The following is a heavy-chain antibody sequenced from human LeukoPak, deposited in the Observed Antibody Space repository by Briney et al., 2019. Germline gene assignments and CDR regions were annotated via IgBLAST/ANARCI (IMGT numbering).Heavy chain of an antibody. CDR1: GFTFSSYW. V-gene: IGHV3-74*01. CDR3: AKESSGSYSFDY. CDR2: INSDGSST. J-gene: IGHJ4*02. Sequence: GGSLRLSCAASGFTFSSYWMHWVRQAPGKGLVWVSRINSDGSSTSYADSVKGRFIISRDNAKNTLYLQMNSLRAEDTAVYYCAKESSGSYSFDYWGQGTLVTVSS. D-gene: IGHD3-10*01.